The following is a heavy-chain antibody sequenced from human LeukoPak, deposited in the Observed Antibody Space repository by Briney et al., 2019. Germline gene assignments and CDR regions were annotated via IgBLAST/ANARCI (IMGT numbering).Heavy chain of an antibody. J-gene: IGHJ4*02. CDR3: ARVTDSSGWYGVY. V-gene: IGHV4-59*12. D-gene: IGHD6-19*01. CDR2: IYYSGST. Sequence: GSLRLSCVASGFPFSSYAMSWVRQAPGKGLEWIGYIYYSGSTNYNPSLKSRVTISVDTSKNQFSLKLSSVTAADTAVYYCARVTDSSGWYGVYWGQGTLVTVSS. CDR1: GFPFSSYA.